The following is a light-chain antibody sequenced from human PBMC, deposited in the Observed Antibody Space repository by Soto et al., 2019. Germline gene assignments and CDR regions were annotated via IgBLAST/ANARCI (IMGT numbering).Light chain of an antibody. V-gene: IGKV1-33*01. CDR2: DAS. CDR1: QDISTS. CDR3: QQYDNLFT. Sequence: DIQMTQSPSSLSASVGDRVTIPCQASQDISTSLNWYQQKPGKAPKLLIYDASNLKTGVPSRFSGSGSGTHFTLPISSLQPEDIATYYCQQYDNLFTFGQGTKLEIK. J-gene: IGKJ2*01.